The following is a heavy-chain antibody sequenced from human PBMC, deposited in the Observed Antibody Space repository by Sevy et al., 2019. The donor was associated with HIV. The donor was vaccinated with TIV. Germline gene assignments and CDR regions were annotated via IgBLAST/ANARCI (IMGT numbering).Heavy chain of an antibody. J-gene: IGHJ6*02. Sequence: GGSLRLSCAASGFTFSDYYMSWIRQAPGKGLEWVSYISGSDGTTFYADSVKGRFTISRDNAKNSRYLQMNSLRAEDTAMYYCARDHVKDGDFGDYYHYAMDVWGQGTTVTVSS. CDR3: ARDHVKDGDFGDYYHYAMDV. V-gene: IGHV3-11*01. D-gene: IGHD4-17*01. CDR1: GFTFSDYY. CDR2: ISGSDGTT.